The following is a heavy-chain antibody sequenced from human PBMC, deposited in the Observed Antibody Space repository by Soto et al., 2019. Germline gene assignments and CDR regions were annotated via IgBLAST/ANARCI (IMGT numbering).Heavy chain of an antibody. D-gene: IGHD3-10*01. CDR1: GFTFSSYA. CDR2: VSAGGDMT. Sequence: DVQLLESGGHLVQPGGSLRLSCAASGFTFSSYAMSWVRQAPGKGLEWVSSVSAGGDMTYYSDSVKGRFTISRDNSNNGRFLQMTSMSIDDTALYYCARGDRGGSGSPASYYYSGLDDWGQGATVTVS. J-gene: IGHJ6*02. V-gene: IGHV3-23*01. CDR3: ARGDRGGSGSPASYYYSGLDD.